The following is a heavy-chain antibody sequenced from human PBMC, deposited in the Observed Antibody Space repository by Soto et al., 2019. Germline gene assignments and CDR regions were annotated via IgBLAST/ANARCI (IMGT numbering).Heavy chain of an antibody. J-gene: IGHJ4*02. Sequence: GGSLRLSCAASGFTFSSYGMHWVRQAPGKGLEWVAVIWYDGSNKYYADSVKGRFTTSRDNSKNTLYLQMNSLRAEDTAVYYCARDGSGSYYKDYWGQGTLVTVSS. CDR2: IWYDGSNK. V-gene: IGHV3-33*01. CDR3: ARDGSGSYYKDY. D-gene: IGHD3-10*01. CDR1: GFTFSSYG.